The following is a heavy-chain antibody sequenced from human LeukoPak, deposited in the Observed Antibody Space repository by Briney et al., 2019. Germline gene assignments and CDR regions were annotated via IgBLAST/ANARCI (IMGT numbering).Heavy chain of an antibody. V-gene: IGHV3-21*01. Sequence: GGSLRLSCAASGFTLSSYSMNWVRQAPGKGLEWVSSISSSSSYIYYADSVKGRFTISRDNAKNSLYLQMNSLRAEDTAVYYCARVSDSGWYKDAFDIWGQGTMVTVSS. D-gene: IGHD6-19*01. CDR3: ARVSDSGWYKDAFDI. J-gene: IGHJ3*02. CDR1: GFTLSSYS. CDR2: ISSSSSYI.